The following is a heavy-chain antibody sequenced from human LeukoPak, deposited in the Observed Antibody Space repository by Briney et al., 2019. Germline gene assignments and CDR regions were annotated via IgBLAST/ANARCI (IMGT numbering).Heavy chain of an antibody. D-gene: IGHD2-15*01. CDR1: GYTFTNYA. J-gene: IGHJ4*02. CDR3: ARAAYCSDSSCYSRD. Sequence: ASVKVSCKASGYTFTNYAMKWVRQAPGQGFEWMGWINTNTGNPTYAQGFTGRFVFSLDTSVSTAYLEISSLKAEDTAVYYCARAAYCSDSSCYSRDWGQGTLVTVSS. V-gene: IGHV7-4-1*02. CDR2: INTNTGNP.